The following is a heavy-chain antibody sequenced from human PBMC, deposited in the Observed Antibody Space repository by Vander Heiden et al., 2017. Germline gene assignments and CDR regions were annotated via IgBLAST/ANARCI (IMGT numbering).Heavy chain of an antibody. D-gene: IGHD3-10*01. CDR1: GGSFSGYY. Sequence: QVQLQQWGAGLLKPSETLFLTCGVYGGSFSGYYWSWIRQPPGKGLEWIGEITHRGSTDYNPSLKSRVTISVDTSKDQFSLRVASVTAADTAVYYCARGRRLHYYGSNWFDPWGQGTLVTVSS. J-gene: IGHJ5*02. V-gene: IGHV4-34*01. CDR3: ARGRRLHYYGSNWFDP. CDR2: ITHRGST.